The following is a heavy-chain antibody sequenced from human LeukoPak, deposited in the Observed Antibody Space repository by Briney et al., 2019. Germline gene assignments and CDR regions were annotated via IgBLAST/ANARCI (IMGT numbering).Heavy chain of an antibody. D-gene: IGHD3-22*01. CDR1: GITLSNYG. CDR2: ISDSGGSP. CDR3: AKRGVVIRVILVGFHKEAYYFDS. Sequence: PGGSLRLSCAVSGITLSNYGMSWVRQAPGKGLKWVAGISDSGGSPNYADSVKGRFTISRDNPKNTLYLQMNSLRAEDTAVYFCAKRGVVIRVILVGFHKEAYYFDSWGQGALVTVSS. V-gene: IGHV3-23*01. J-gene: IGHJ4*02.